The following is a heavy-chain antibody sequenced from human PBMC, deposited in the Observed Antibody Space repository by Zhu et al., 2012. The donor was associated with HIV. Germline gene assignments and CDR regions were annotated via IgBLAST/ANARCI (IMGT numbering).Heavy chain of an antibody. CDR2: IDNRGGNT. J-gene: IGHJ4*02. Sequence: QVQLVESGGGLVKPGGSLRLSCAVSGFDFSDSYMGWIRQPPGKGLEWLSYIDNRGGNTYYADSIQGRFIISRDNAKNSLFLQMKSLRVEDTAVYYCARGGWLRYIAHDXWGQGTLVTVS. D-gene: IGHD5-12*01. CDR1: GFDFSDSY. V-gene: IGHV3-11*04. CDR3: ARGGWLRYIAHDX.